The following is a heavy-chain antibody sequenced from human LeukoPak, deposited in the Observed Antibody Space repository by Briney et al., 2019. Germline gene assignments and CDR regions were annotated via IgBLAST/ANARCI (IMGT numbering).Heavy chain of an antibody. D-gene: IGHD5-18*01. CDR3: AKDWGYTTMVSYYFDY. CDR2: IWYDGNNK. V-gene: IGHV3-33*06. CDR1: GFTFSGYG. J-gene: IGHJ4*02. Sequence: GGSLRLSCAASGFTFSGYGRHWVRQAPDKGLEWVAVIWYDGNNKYYADSVKGRFTISRDNSKNTLYLQMNSLRAEDTAVYYCAKDWGYTTMVSYYFDYWGQGALVTVSS.